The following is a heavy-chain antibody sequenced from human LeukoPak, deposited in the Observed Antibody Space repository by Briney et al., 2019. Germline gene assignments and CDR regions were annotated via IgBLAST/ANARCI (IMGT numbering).Heavy chain of an antibody. D-gene: IGHD3-16*01. CDR1: GFTFDDYA. J-gene: IGHJ6*03. CDR3: AKDQEYYYMDV. V-gene: IGHV3-9*01. CDR2: ISWNSGSI. Sequence: GGSLRLSCAASGFTFDDYAMHWVRQAPGKGLEWVSGISWNSGSIGYADSVKGRFTISRENSKNTLYLQMNSLRAEDTAVYYCAKDQEYYYMDVWGKGTTVTVSS.